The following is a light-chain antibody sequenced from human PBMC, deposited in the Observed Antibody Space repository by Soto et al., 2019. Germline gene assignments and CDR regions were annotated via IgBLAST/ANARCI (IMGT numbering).Light chain of an antibody. CDR1: QSVSSSY. V-gene: IGKV3-20*01. CDR3: QQYGSSPWT. J-gene: IGKJ1*01. Sequence: EIVLTQSPGTLSLSPGERATLSCRASQSVSSSYLAWYQQKPGQAPRPLIYGASSRAIGIPDRFSGSGSGTDFTLTISRLEPEDFAMYYCQQYGSSPWTFGHRTKVEIK. CDR2: GAS.